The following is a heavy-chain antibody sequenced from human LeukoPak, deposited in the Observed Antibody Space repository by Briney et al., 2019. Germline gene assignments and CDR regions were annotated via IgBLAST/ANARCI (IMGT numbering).Heavy chain of an antibody. D-gene: IGHD3-10*01. Sequence: ASVKVSCKASGYSFTRYAIYWVRQAPGQRLEWMGWINTGNGNTKYSQKFQGRVTVTRDTSASTAYMELSSLRSEDTAMYFCARGKVITMVRGDIGSNWFDPWGQGTLVIVSS. CDR3: ARGKVITMVRGDIGSNWFDP. CDR2: INTGNGNT. V-gene: IGHV1-3*04. CDR1: GYSFTRYA. J-gene: IGHJ5*02.